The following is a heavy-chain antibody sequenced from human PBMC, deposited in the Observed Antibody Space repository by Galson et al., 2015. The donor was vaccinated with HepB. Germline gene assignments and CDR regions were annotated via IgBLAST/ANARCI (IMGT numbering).Heavy chain of an antibody. CDR3: AKDSGWELSWRVAAPYGMDV. CDR2: ISYDGTND. Sequence: SLRLSCAASGFTFRSHGMHWVRQAPGKGLEWVAVISYDGTNDQYADSVKGRFIISRDHSKNTLYLQMNNLRAEDTAVYYCAKDSGWELSWRVAAPYGMDVWGQGTTVIVSS. J-gene: IGHJ6*02. CDR1: GFTFRSHG. V-gene: IGHV3-30*18. D-gene: IGHD1-26*01.